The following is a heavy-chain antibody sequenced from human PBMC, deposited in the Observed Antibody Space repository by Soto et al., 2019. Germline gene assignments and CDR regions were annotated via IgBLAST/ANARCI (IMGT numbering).Heavy chain of an antibody. CDR3: ARVASDYINSVDH. Sequence: DVQLLESGGGLVQPGGSLRLSCAGSGFTFNAYAMTWVRQAPGKGLEWVSAIGGSGGNRYYAGSVRGRFTISRDNSKDTVDLQMNSLRVEDTAVYYCARVASDYINSVDHWGQGILVSVSS. CDR1: GFTFNAYA. D-gene: IGHD4-4*01. V-gene: IGHV3-23*01. CDR2: IGGSGGNR. J-gene: IGHJ4*02.